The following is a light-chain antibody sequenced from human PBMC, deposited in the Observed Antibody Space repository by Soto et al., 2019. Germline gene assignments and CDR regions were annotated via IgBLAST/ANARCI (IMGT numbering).Light chain of an antibody. J-gene: IGKJ2*01. CDR1: QTVSNNY. Sequence: EVVLTQSPVTLSLSPGERATLSCRASQTVSNNYLAWYQQKPGQAPRLLIFGSSDRATGIPDRFSGSGSGTDFTLTISRLEPDDFAVYYCQQYGSSPPYTFGQGTKLEIK. V-gene: IGKV3-20*01. CDR2: GSS. CDR3: QQYGSSPPYT.